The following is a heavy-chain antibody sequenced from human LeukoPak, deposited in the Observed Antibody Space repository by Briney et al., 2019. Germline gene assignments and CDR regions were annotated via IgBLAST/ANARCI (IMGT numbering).Heavy chain of an antibody. CDR2: IGGSGSST. V-gene: IGHV3-23*01. J-gene: IGHJ5*02. CDR3: AKTGTRLSGYGSSWYVGGWFDP. Sequence: PGGSLRLSCAASGFTFSNSDMSWVRQAPGKGLEWVSAIGGSGSSTFYADSVKGRFTVSRDNSKNTLYLQMSSLRAEDTAVYYCAKTGTRLSGYGSSWYVGGWFDPWGQGTLVTVSS. D-gene: IGHD6-13*01. CDR1: GFTFSNSD.